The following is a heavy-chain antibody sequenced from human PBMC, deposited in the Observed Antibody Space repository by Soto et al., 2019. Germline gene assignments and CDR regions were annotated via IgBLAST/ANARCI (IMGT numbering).Heavy chain of an antibody. J-gene: IGHJ4*02. D-gene: IGHD2-15*01. CDR1: GYRFTAYD. CDR3: ARTRGYCSGGSCYPLDY. CDR2: INTATGDT. V-gene: IGHV1-3*04. Sequence: QVQVVQSGAGVKKPGATANVSCKASGYRFTAYDMHWVRQAPGQRLEWLGWINTATGDTKYSPSFQGRVTLTRDTSATTAYMELSGLRFEDTAVYYCARTRGYCSGGSCYPLDYWGQGTLVTVYS.